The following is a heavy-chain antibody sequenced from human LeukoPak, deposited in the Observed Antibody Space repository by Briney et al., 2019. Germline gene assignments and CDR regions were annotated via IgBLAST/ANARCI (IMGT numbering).Heavy chain of an antibody. CDR2: ITPIFGAA. Sequence: SVKVSCKASGGTFSSYAISWVRQAPGQGLEWMGGITPIFGAANYAQKFQGRVTITADESTNTASMELSSLRSEDTAVYYCARDSSEFRSLIPHWGQGTLVTVSS. CDR3: ARDSSEFRSLIPH. J-gene: IGHJ1*01. V-gene: IGHV1-69*13. D-gene: IGHD2-21*01. CDR1: GGTFSSYA.